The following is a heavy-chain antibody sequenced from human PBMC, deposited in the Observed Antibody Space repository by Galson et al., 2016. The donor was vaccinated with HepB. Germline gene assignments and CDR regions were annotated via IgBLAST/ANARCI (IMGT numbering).Heavy chain of an antibody. CDR3: VKGSGDSSDWYNNWFDS. D-gene: IGHD6-19*01. Sequence: SLRLSCAVSGLMFSSSDMSWVRQAPGQGLEWVSHIGSSGVITYYADSVRGRFTISRDNSKSTLYLQMHSLRDEDTAVYYCVKGSGDSSDWYNNWFDSWGQGTLVTVSA. V-gene: IGHV3-23*01. CDR1: GLMFSSSD. J-gene: IGHJ5*01. CDR2: IGSSGVIT.